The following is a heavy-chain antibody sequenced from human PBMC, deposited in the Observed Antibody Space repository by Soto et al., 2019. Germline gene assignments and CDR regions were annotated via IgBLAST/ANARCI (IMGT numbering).Heavy chain of an antibody. CDR1: GFTFSSYG. CDR2: ISYDGSNK. CDR3: AKDGVLFYGYHYFDY. Sequence: GGSLRLSCAASGFTFSSYGMHWVRQAPGKGLEWVAVISYDGSNKYYADSVKGRFTISRDNSKNTLYLQMNSLRAEDTAVYYCAKDGVLFYGYHYFDYWGQGTLVTVSS. D-gene: IGHD6-25*01. V-gene: IGHV3-30*18. J-gene: IGHJ4*02.